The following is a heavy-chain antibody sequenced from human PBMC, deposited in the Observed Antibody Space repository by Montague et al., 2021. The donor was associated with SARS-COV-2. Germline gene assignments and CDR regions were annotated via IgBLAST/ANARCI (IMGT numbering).Heavy chain of an antibody. Sequence: SLRLSCAASGFTFISYWMSWVRQAPGKGLEWVANINQDGSEGSKGDSAQGRCTITIDNDKYSVYLQMHILRAEDTAVSYCSRDRLLGGQGTLVTVSS. CDR1: GFTFISYW. CDR2: INQDGSEG. CDR3: SRDRLL. J-gene: IGHJ4*02. D-gene: IGHD3-10*01. V-gene: IGHV3-7*01.